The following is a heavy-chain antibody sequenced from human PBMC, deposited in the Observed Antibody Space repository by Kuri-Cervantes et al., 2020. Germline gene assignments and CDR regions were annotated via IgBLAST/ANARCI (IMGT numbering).Heavy chain of an antibody. CDR3: ASSLSRGGDYYYDSSGYYTLSAFDI. Sequence: SETLSLTCTVSGGSISSGGYYWSWIRQHLGKGLEWIGYIYYSGSTYYNPSLKSRVTISVDTSKNQFSLKLSSVTAADTAVYYCASSLSRGGDYYYDSSGYYTLSAFDIWGQGTMVTVSS. CDR1: GGSISSGGYY. D-gene: IGHD3-22*01. V-gene: IGHV4-31*03. CDR2: IYYSGST. J-gene: IGHJ3*02.